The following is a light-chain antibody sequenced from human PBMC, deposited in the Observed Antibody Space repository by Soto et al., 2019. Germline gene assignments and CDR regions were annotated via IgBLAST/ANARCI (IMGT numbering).Light chain of an antibody. V-gene: IGKV1-6*01. Sequence: AIQMTQSPSSLSASVGDRVTITCRASQGIRNELGWYQQRPGKAPKLLIYAASTLASGVPSRFSASGSGTDFTLTISSLRPEDFATYYCLQDSNYPRTFGQGTKVEIK. CDR1: QGIRNE. CDR3: LQDSNYPRT. CDR2: AAS. J-gene: IGKJ1*01.